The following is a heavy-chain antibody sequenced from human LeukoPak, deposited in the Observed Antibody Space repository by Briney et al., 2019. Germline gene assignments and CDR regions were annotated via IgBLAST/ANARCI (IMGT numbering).Heavy chain of an antibody. CDR1: GGSISSDDYY. Sequence: SETLSLTCTVSGGSISSDDYYWSWIRQPPGKGLEWIGYIYYSGSTYYNPSLKSRVTIPVDTSKNQFTLQLSSVTAADAAVYYCARAGGSYSFDYWGQGSRVTVSS. CDR3: ARAGGSYSFDY. J-gene: IGHJ4*02. CDR2: IYYSGST. D-gene: IGHD1-26*01. V-gene: IGHV4-30-4*01.